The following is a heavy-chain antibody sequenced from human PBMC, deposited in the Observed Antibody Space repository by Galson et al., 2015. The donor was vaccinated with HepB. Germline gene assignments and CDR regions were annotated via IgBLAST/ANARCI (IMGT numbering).Heavy chain of an antibody. CDR1: GFTFTGHN. V-gene: IGHV3-30-3*01. Sequence: SLRLSCAASGFTFTGHNMHWVRQAPGKGLEWVAIISPDGITTFYPDSLRGRFTISRDNSKNTLYLQMNSLRPEDTALYYCARDLRWNFDQWGQGTLVTVSS. CDR3: ARDLRWNFDQ. J-gene: IGHJ4*02. CDR2: ISPDGITT. D-gene: IGHD1-1*01.